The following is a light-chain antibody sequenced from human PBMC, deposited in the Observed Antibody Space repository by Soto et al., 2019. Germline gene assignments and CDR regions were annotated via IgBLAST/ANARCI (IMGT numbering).Light chain of an antibody. J-gene: IGLJ1*01. CDR1: SSDVGGYHY. Sequence: QSALTQPASVSGSPGQSITISCTGTSSDVGGYHYVSWYQQQSGKAPKLMIHEVSNRPSGVSNRFSGSKSGNTASLTISGLQAEDEADYYCSSYTSSRAYVFVIGTKVTVL. CDR3: SSYTSSRAYV. V-gene: IGLV2-14*01. CDR2: EVS.